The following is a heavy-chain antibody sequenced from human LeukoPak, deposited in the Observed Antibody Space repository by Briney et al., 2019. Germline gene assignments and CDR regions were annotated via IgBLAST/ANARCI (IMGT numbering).Heavy chain of an antibody. Sequence: SETLSLTCTVSGGSIGSNYWTWIRQPPGKGLEYIGYIYYTGGTNYNPSLKSRVTISVDTSKNQFSLKLTSVTAAGTAVYFCAKYGNSGWVIDNWGQGTLVTVSS. V-gene: IGHV4-59*08. CDR2: IYYTGGT. J-gene: IGHJ4*02. CDR3: AKYGNSGWVIDN. CDR1: GGSIGSNY. D-gene: IGHD6-19*01.